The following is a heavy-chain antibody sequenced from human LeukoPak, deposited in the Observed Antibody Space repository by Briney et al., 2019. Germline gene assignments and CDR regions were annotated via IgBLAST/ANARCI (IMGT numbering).Heavy chain of an antibody. CDR2: INHSGST. Sequence: SETLSLTCAVYGGSFSGYYWSWIRQPPGKGLEWIGEINHSGSTNYNPSLKSRVTISVDTSKNQFSLKLSSVTAADTAVYYGARVDQPFDYGGQGPLVPVSS. CDR3: ARVDQPFDY. V-gene: IGHV4-34*01. J-gene: IGHJ4*02. CDR1: GGSFSGYY.